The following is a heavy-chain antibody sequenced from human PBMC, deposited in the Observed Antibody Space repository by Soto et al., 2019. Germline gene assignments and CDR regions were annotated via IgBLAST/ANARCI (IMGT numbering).Heavy chain of an antibody. V-gene: IGHV3-15*01. CDR3: TSGIYYDILTGYHNVAY. Sequence: EVQLVESGGGLVKPGGSLRLSCVASGFNLSHPWMTWVRQAAGKGLEWVGRIKSKTDGGTADYAAPVKGRATISRDDSNNTVYLQINSLKTEDTAVYYCTSGIYYDILTGYHNVAYWGQGALVTVSS. D-gene: IGHD3-9*01. CDR1: GFNLSHPW. CDR2: IKSKTDGGTA. J-gene: IGHJ4*02.